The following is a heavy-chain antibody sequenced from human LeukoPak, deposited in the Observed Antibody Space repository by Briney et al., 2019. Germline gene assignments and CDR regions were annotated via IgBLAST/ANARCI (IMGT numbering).Heavy chain of an antibody. V-gene: IGHV3-48*01. D-gene: IGHD1-1*01. CDR1: GFTFSSFG. CDR2: IRSSSKTI. CDR3: VRGIWNGPYY. J-gene: IGHJ4*02. Sequence: GGSLRLSCAASGFTFSSFGINWVRQAPGKGLEWVSYIRSSSKTIYYTHSVKGRFTISRDNAKTSLYLQMNRLRAEDTAVYYCVRGIWNGPYYWGQGTLVTVSS.